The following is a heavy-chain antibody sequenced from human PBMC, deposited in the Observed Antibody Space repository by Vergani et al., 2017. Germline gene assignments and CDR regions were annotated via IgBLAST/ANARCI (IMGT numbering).Heavy chain of an antibody. V-gene: IGHV4-61*02. D-gene: IGHD3-16*01. J-gene: IGHJ3*02. CDR3: ARGNPYVDFDI. Sequence: QVQLQESGPGLVKPSQTLSLTCTVSGGSFNSGSYYWSWLRQPAGQRLEWIGRSHTNGVIHYNPSLNSRATISVDTSRNQIALKLTSVTATDTAIYFCARGNPYVDFDIWGQGTMITVSS. CDR2: SHTNGVI. CDR1: GGSFNSGSYY.